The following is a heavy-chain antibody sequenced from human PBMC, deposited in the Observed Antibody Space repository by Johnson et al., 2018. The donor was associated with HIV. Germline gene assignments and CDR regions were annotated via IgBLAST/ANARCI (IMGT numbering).Heavy chain of an antibody. J-gene: IGHJ3*02. CDR1: GLTVSTNY. Sequence: QVQLVESGGGMVQPGGSLRLSCAASGLTVSTNYMSWVRQAPGKGLEWVAVISYDGSNKYYADSVKGRFTISRDNSKNTLYLQLNSLRAEDTAVYYCARGGLGDYVVAFDIWGQGTMVTVSS. CDR3: ARGGLGDYVVAFDI. CDR2: ISYDGSNK. V-gene: IGHV3-30-3*01. D-gene: IGHD4-17*01.